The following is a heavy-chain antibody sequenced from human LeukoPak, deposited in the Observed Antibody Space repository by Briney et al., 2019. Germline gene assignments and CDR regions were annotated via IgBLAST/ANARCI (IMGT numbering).Heavy chain of an antibody. D-gene: IGHD3-10*01. Sequence: PGGSLRLSCAASGFTFSSYAMHWVRQAPGKGLEWVAIISYAGSNKYYADSVKGRFTISRDNSKDTLYLQMNSLRAEDTAVYYCAKGSVRGYWGQGTLVTVSS. J-gene: IGHJ4*02. CDR1: GFTFSSYA. CDR2: ISYAGSNK. CDR3: AKGSVRGY. V-gene: IGHV3-30*04.